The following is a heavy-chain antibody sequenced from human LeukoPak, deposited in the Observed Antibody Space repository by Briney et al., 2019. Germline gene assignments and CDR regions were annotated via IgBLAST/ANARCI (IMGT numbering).Heavy chain of an antibody. V-gene: IGHV1-24*01. CDR1: GYTLTELS. Sequence: VSVKVSCKVSGYTLTELSMHWVRQAPGKGLEWMGGFDPEDGETIYAQKFQGRVTMTEDTSTDTAYMELSSLRSEDTAVYYCATDPAGDGDNDYWGQGTLVTVSS. CDR3: ATDPAGDGDNDY. CDR2: FDPEDGET. J-gene: IGHJ4*02. D-gene: IGHD4-17*01.